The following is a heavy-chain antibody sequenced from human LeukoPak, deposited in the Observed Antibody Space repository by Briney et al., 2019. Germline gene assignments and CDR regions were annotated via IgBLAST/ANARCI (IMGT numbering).Heavy chain of an antibody. J-gene: IGHJ6*02. CDR2: INHSGTI. CDR3: ARPGQLGSLHYGMDV. CDR1: GGSFKDYH. Sequence: SETLSLTCAVYGGSFKDYHWSWIRQPPGKGLEWIGEINHSGTINYNPSLKSRVTISIDTSKNQFSLKVNSVTAADAAVYYCARPGQLGSLHYGMDVWGQGTTVTVS. D-gene: IGHD3-10*01. V-gene: IGHV4-34*01.